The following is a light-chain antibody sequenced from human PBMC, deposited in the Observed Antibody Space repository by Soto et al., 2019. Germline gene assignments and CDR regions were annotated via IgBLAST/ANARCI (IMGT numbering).Light chain of an antibody. CDR1: QSISRC. J-gene: IGKJ1*01. Sequence: DIQMTQSPSTLSASVGDIVTITCRASQSISRCLAWYQQKPGKSPKLLIYKASTLQSGVPSRFSGSGSGTEFTLTISSLQPDDFATYYCQYYNAFWTFGQGTRVEVK. CDR2: KAS. CDR3: QYYNAFWT. V-gene: IGKV1-5*03.